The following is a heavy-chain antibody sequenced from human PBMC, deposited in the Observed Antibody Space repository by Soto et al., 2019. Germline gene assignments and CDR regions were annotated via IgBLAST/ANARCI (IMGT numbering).Heavy chain of an antibody. D-gene: IGHD4-17*01. Sequence: EVQLVESGGGLVQPGGSLRLSCAASGFTFSSYWMSWVRQAPGKGLEWVANIKQDGSEKYYVDSVKGRFTISRDNAKNSLYLQMNSLRAEDTAVYYCAREPYGGRHIRNWYFDLWGRGTLVTVSS. CDR2: IKQDGSEK. CDR1: GFTFSSYW. J-gene: IGHJ2*01. CDR3: AREPYGGRHIRNWYFDL. V-gene: IGHV3-7*05.